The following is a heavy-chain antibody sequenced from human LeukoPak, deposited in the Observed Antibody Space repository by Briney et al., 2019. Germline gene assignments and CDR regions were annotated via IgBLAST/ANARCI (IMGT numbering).Heavy chain of an antibody. CDR1: GFTFSDYY. D-gene: IGHD6-13*01. CDR2: IWYDGSNK. V-gene: IGHV3-33*08. Sequence: PGGSLRLSCAASGFTFSDYYMSWIRQAPGKELAWVAVIWYDGSNKYYADSVKGRFTISRDNSKNTLYLQMNSLRAEDTAVYYCARDPGIAAAGTYFYGMDVWGQGTTVTVSS. CDR3: ARDPGIAAAGTYFYGMDV. J-gene: IGHJ6*02.